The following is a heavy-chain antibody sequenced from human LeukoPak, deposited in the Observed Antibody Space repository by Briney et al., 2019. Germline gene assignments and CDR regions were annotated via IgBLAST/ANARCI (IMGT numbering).Heavy chain of an antibody. D-gene: IGHD3-22*01. CDR3: ARESESYDSSGSTFDY. CDR1: EFTFSSYA. Sequence: PGGSLRLSCAASEFTFSSYAMHWVRQAPDKGLEWVAFIRYDGSNKFYADSVQGRFTISRDNSKNTLYLQMNSLRAEDTAVYYCARESESYDSSGSTFDYWGQGTLVTVSS. J-gene: IGHJ4*02. CDR2: IRYDGSNK. V-gene: IGHV3-30*02.